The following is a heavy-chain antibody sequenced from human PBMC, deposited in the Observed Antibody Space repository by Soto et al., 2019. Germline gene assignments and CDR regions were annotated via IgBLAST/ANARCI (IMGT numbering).Heavy chain of an antibody. V-gene: IGHV4-31*03. D-gene: IGHD4-17*01. CDR3: ARHFGNYGDWAFDF. CDR1: GGSISSGGYY. CDR2: IYYIGST. J-gene: IGHJ4*02. Sequence: SETLSLTCTVSGGSISSGGYYWSWIRQHPGKGLEWIGYIYYIGSTYYNPSLKSRVTISVDTSKNQFSLKLSSVTAADTAVYYCARHFGNYGDWAFDFWGQGTLVTVSS.